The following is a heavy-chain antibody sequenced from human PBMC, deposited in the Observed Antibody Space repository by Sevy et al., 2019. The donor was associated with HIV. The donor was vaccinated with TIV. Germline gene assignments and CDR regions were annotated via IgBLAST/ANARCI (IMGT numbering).Heavy chain of an antibody. D-gene: IGHD5-12*01. V-gene: IGHV4-34*01. CDR2: INHSGST. J-gene: IGHJ4*02. CDR3: ARGGRWLRGFD. Sequence: SETLSLTCAVYGGSFSGYYWSWIRQPPGKGLEWIGEINHSGSTNYNPSLKSRVTISVDTSKNQFSLKLSSVTAADTAVYYCARGGRWLRGFDWGQGTLVAVSS. CDR1: GGSFSGYY.